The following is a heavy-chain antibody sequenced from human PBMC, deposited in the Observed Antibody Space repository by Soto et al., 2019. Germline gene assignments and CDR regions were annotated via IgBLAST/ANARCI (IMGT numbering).Heavy chain of an antibody. CDR3: ARHLADYYDSSGYLEY. J-gene: IGHJ4*02. Sequence: SETLSLSCTVSGGSISSSSYYWGWIRQPPGKGLEWIGSIYYSGSTYYNPSLKSRVTISVDTSKNQFSLNLSSVTAADTAVYYCARHLADYYDSSGYLEYWGQGTLVTVSS. V-gene: IGHV4-39*01. CDR2: IYYSGST. CDR1: GGSISSSSYY. D-gene: IGHD3-22*01.